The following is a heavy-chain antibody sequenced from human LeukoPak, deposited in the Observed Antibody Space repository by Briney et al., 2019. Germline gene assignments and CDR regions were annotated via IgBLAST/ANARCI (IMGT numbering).Heavy chain of an antibody. J-gene: IGHJ4*02. D-gene: IGHD6-13*01. V-gene: IGHV1-2*02. CDR3: ARVRMAVAGTPFDY. Sequence: ASVKVSCKASGYTFTGYYIHWVRQAPGQGLEWMGWINPNSGGTNYAQKFQGRVTMTRDTSISTAYMELSGLRSDDTAVYYCARVRMAVAGTPFDYWGQGTLVTVSS. CDR1: GYTFTGYY. CDR2: INPNSGGT.